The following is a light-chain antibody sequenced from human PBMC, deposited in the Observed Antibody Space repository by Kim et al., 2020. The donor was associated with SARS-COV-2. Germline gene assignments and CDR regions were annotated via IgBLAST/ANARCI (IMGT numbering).Light chain of an antibody. CDR1: QSISSW. CDR3: QHYNSYPWT. CDR2: KAS. J-gene: IGKJ1*01. V-gene: IGKV1-5*03. Sequence: DIQMTQSPSTLSASVGDRVTITCRASQSISSWLAWYQQKPGKAPKLLIYKASNLETGVPSRFSGSGSGTEFTLTIISLQPDDFATYYCQHYNSYPWTFGQGTNVDIK.